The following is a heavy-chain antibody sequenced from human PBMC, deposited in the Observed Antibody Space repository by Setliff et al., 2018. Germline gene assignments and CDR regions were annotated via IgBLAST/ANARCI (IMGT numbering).Heavy chain of an antibody. J-gene: IGHJ4*02. Sequence: GASVKVSCKASGYTFTGYYMHWVRQAPEQGLEWMGRINPNSGGTNYAQKFQGRVTMTRDTSISTAYMELSRLRSDDTAVYYCARSRGLLVGATGVDYWGQGTLVTVSS. V-gene: IGHV1-2*06. CDR3: ARSRGLLVGATGVDY. CDR1: GYTFTGYY. D-gene: IGHD1-26*01. CDR2: INPNSGGT.